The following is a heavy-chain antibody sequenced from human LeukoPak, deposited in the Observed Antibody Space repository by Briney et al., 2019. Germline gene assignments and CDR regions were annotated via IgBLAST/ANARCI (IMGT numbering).Heavy chain of an antibody. CDR3: ARDPSYCSSTSCPDRGKAYYYYGMDV. CDR1: GFTFSSYG. CDR2: IWYDGSNK. Sequence: GGSLRLSCAASGFTFSSYGMHWVRQAPGKGLEWVAVIWYDGSNKYYADSVKGRFTISRDNSKNTLYLQMNSLRAEDTAVYYCARDPSYCSSTSCPDRGKAYYYYGMDVWGQGTTVTVSS. J-gene: IGHJ6*02. V-gene: IGHV3-33*01. D-gene: IGHD2-2*01.